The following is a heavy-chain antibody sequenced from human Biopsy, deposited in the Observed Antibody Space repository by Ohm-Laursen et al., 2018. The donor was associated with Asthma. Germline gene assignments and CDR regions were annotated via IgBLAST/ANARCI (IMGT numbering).Heavy chain of an antibody. J-gene: IGHJ4*02. D-gene: IGHD3-22*01. CDR2: ISWNSATI. CDR3: AKVRSDWVITESFDY. V-gene: IGHV3-9*01. Sequence: SSLRLSCTASGFKFDEYTMHWVRQAPGKGLEWVSGISWNSATIGYADSVEGRFTISRDNAKNSVFLHMDSLRPEDTAFYYCAKVRSDWVITESFDYWGQGTLVTVPS. CDR1: GFKFDEYT.